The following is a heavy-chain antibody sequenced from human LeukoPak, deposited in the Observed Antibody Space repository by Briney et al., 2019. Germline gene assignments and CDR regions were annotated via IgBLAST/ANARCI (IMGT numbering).Heavy chain of an antibody. J-gene: IGHJ1*01. V-gene: IGHV4-38-2*02. CDR3: ASDLHSGSYDYFQH. CDR1: GYSFSSDYY. D-gene: IGHD1-26*01. Sequence: PSETLSLTCTVSGYSFSSDYYWGWIRQPPGKGLELIGSIYHSGSTYYNPSLKSRVTISVDTSKNQFSLKLSSVTAADTAVYYCASDLHSGSYDYFQHWGQGTLVTVSS. CDR2: IYHSGST.